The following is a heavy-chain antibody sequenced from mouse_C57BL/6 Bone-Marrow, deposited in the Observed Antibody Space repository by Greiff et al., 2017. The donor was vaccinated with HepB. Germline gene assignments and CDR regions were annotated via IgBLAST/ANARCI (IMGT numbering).Heavy chain of an antibody. CDR2: IDPSDSYT. D-gene: IGHD1-1*01. V-gene: IGHV1-69*01. CDR1: GYTFTSYW. CDR3: AREDTTVVADFDY. J-gene: IGHJ2*01. Sequence: VKLVESGAELVMPGASVKLSCKASGYTFTSYWMHWVKQRPGQGLEWIGEIDPSDSYTNYNQKFKGKSTLTVDKSSSTAYMQLSSLTSEDSAVYYCAREDTTVVADFDYWGQGTTLTVSS.